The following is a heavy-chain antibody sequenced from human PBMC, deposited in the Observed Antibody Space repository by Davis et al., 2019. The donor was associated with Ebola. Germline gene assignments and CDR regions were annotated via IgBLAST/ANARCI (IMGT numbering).Heavy chain of an antibody. V-gene: IGHV3-21*01. J-gene: IGHJ4*02. Sequence: GESLKISCAASGFTFSSYSMNWVRQAPGKGLEWVSSISSSSSYIYYADSVKGRFTISRDNAKNTLYLQAEDTAVYYCARASKRYCSGGSCYINYWGQGTLVTVSS. D-gene: IGHD2-15*01. CDR3: ARASKRYCSGGSCYINY. CDR2: ISSSSSYI. CDR1: GFTFSSYS.